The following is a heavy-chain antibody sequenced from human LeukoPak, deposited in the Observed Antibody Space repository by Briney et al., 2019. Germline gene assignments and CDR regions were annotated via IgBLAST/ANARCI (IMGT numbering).Heavy chain of an antibody. V-gene: IGHV4-30-4*01. Sequence: SETLSLTCIVSGGSISSGDYYWSWIRQPPGKGLEWIGYIYYSGSTYYNPSLKSRVTISVDTSKNQFSLKLSSVTAADTAVYYCARGGIAPPGYYYYYQMDVWGKGTAVTVSS. CDR1: GGSISSGDYY. CDR3: ARGGIAPPGYYYYYQMDV. D-gene: IGHD6-13*01. CDR2: IYYSGST. J-gene: IGHJ6*03.